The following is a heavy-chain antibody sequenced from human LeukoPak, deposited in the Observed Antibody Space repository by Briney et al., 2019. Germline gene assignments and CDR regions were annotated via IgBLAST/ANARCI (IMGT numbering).Heavy chain of an antibody. V-gene: IGHV1-2*02. Sequence: GASVKASCQASGYRFTDYYMHWVPQAPGQGLEWMGWFNPESGGTNYAQKFQGRVTMTTDTTISTAYMELTRLRSDDTAVYYCASALNSRSSSCWGQGTRVTVSS. CDR3: ASALNSRSSSC. CDR1: GYRFTDYY. J-gene: IGHJ4*02. D-gene: IGHD6-13*01. CDR2: FNPESGGT.